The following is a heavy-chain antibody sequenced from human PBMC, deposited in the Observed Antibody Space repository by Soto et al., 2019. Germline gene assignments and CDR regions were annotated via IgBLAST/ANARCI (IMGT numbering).Heavy chain of an antibody. CDR1: GGSFSGYY. Sequence: QVQLQQWGAGLLKPSETLSLTCAVYGGSFSGYYWTWIRQPPGTGLEWIGEIKHSGSTKYNPSLKSRITLSLDTSKNKFPLQRPSVTAADTAVAYCARDKITGLVDYWGQGTLVIVSS. CDR3: ARDKITGLVDY. CDR2: IKHSGST. V-gene: IGHV4-34*01. D-gene: IGHD2-8*02. J-gene: IGHJ4*02.